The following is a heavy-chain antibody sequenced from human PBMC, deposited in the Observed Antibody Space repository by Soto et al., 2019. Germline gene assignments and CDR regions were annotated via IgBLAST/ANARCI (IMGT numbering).Heavy chain of an antibody. CDR2: ISSSGSTI. CDR1: GFTFSDYY. Sequence: PGGSLRLSCAASGFTFSDYYMSWIRQAPGKGLEWVSYISSSGSTIYYADSVKGRFTTSRDNAKNSLYLQMNSLRAEDTAVYYCAIPQSPQYYDFWSGYLGYWGQGTLVTVSS. J-gene: IGHJ4*02. V-gene: IGHV3-11*01. CDR3: AIPQSPQYYDFWSGYLGY. D-gene: IGHD3-3*01.